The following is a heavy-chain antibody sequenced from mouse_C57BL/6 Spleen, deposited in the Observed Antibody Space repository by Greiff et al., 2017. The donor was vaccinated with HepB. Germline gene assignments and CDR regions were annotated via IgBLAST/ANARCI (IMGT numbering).Heavy chain of an antibody. CDR3: AIYYGSSRSFAY. V-gene: IGHV1-50*01. CDR1: GYTFTSYW. Sequence: QVQLQQSGAELVKPGASVKLSCKASGYTFTSYWMQWVKQRPGQGLEWIGEIDPSDSYTNYNQKFKGKATLTVDTSSSTAYMQLSSLTSEDSAVYYCAIYYGSSRSFAYWGQGTLVTVSA. J-gene: IGHJ3*01. D-gene: IGHD1-1*01. CDR2: IDPSDSYT.